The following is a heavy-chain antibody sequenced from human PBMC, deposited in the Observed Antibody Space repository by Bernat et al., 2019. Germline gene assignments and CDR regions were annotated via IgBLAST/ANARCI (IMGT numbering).Heavy chain of an antibody. Sequence: QVQLQEWGPGLVKPSETLSLTCTVSGGSISSYYWSWIRQPPGKGLEWIGYIYYSGSTNYNPSLKSRVTISVDTSKNQFSLKLSSVTAADTAVYYCARDRGATYWGQGTLVTVSS. CDR1: GGSISSYY. D-gene: IGHD5-12*01. J-gene: IGHJ4*02. CDR2: IYYSGST. V-gene: IGHV4-59*01. CDR3: ARDRGATY.